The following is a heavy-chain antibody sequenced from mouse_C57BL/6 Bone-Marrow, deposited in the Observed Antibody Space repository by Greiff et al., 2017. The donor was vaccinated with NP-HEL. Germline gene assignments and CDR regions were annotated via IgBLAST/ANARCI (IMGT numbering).Heavy chain of an antibody. CDR1: GYTFTSYG. V-gene: IGHV1-81*01. Sequence: VQLQQSGAELARPGASVKLSCKASGYTFTSYGISWVKQRTGQGLEWIGEIYPRSGNTYYNEKFKGKATLTADKSSSTAYMELRSLTSEDSAVYFCAREGSYYGNSRCYFDYWGQGTTLTVSS. D-gene: IGHD2-1*01. J-gene: IGHJ2*01. CDR2: IYPRSGNT. CDR3: AREGSYYGNSRCYFDY.